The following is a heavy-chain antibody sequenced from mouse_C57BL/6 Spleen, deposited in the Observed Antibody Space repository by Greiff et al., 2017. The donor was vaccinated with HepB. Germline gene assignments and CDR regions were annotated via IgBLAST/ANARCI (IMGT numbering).Heavy chain of an antibody. CDR3: ARETTVVNYYAMDY. CDR2: IWTGGGT. V-gene: IGHV2-9-1*01. D-gene: IGHD1-1*01. Sequence: VKLQESGPGLVAPSQSLSITCTVSGFSLTSYAISWVRQPPGKGLEWLGVIWTGGGTNYNSALKSRLSISKDNSKSQVFLKMNSLQTDDTARYYCARETTVVNYYAMDYWGQGTSVTVSS. J-gene: IGHJ4*01. CDR1: GFSLTSYA.